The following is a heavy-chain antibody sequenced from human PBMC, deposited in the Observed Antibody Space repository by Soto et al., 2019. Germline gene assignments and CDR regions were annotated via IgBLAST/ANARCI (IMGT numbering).Heavy chain of an antibody. CDR2: ISYDGTNT. D-gene: IGHD1-7*01. Sequence: GGSLRLSCAASGFTFSSYAMHWVRQAPGKGLEWVAVISYDGTNTYYADSVKGRFTISRDNSKNTLYLQMNSLRAEDTAMFYCARDRGMELFSAYYFDYWGQGAPVTVSS. J-gene: IGHJ4*02. V-gene: IGHV3-30-3*01. CDR3: ARDRGMELFSAYYFDY. CDR1: GFTFSSYA.